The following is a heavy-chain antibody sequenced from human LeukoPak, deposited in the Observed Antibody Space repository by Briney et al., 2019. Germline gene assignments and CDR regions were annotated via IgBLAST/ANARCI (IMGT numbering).Heavy chain of an antibody. CDR2: INHSGST. D-gene: IGHD5-24*01. CDR1: GGSFSGYY. J-gene: IGHJ4*02. Sequence: PSETLSLTCAVYGGSFSGYYWSWIRQPPGKGLEWIGEINHSGSTNYNPSLKSRVTISVDTSKNQFSLKLSSVTAADTALYYCARFDRDGYNLDYWGQGTLVTVSS. CDR3: ARFDRDGYNLDY. V-gene: IGHV4-34*01.